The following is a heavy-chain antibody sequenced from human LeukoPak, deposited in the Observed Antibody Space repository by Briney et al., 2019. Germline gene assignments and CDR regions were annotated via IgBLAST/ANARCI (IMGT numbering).Heavy chain of an antibody. CDR3: ARTRGYSYGPLFDY. CDR1: GGSFSGYY. V-gene: IGHV4-34*01. J-gene: IGHJ4*02. D-gene: IGHD5-18*01. CDR2: INHSGST. Sequence: SETLSLTCAVYGGSFSGYYWSWIRQPPGKGLEWIGEINHSGSTNYNPSLKSRVTISVDTSKNQFSLKLSSVTAADTAVYYCARTRGYSYGPLFDYWGQGTLDTVSS.